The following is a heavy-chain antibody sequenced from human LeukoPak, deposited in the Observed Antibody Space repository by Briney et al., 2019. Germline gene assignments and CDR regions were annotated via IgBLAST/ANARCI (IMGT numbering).Heavy chain of an antibody. CDR3: ARSQGGTMSLRHFDL. V-gene: IGHV3-64*01. CDR2: ISSNGGST. Sequence: GGSLRLSCAASGFTFSTYDMHWVRQAPGKGLEYVSAISSNGGSTYYANSVRGRFTISRDNSKNTLYLQMGSLRAEDMAVYYCARSQGGTMSLRHFDLWGRGTLVTVSS. D-gene: IGHD3-22*01. J-gene: IGHJ2*01. CDR1: GFTFSTYD.